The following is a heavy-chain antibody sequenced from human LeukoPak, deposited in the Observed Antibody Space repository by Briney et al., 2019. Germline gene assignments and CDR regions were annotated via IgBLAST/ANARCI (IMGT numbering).Heavy chain of an antibody. D-gene: IGHD4-17*01. CDR2: INPNTGDT. CDR3: ARFPVTLRGFDY. V-gene: IGHV1-2*02. Sequence: ASVKVSCKASGYTFTGYYLFWVRQAPGQGLEWMGWINPNTGDTRYGQKFQGRVTLTRDTSIRTTYMELSSLRSDDTAVYYCARFPVTLRGFDYWGQGTLVTVSS. J-gene: IGHJ4*02. CDR1: GYTFTGYY.